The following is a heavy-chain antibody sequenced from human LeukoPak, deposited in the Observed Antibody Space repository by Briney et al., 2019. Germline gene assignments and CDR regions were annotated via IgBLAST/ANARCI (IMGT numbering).Heavy chain of an antibody. Sequence: GGSLRLSCAASGFTFSIYSMNWVRQAPGKGLECISYITSSSGTIYYTDSVKGRFTISRDNAKNSLYLQMNSLRAEDTAVYYCARVAPGHDIGRGYFDYWGQGTLVTVSS. CDR1: GFTFSIYS. CDR3: ARVAPGHDIGRGYFDY. CDR2: ITSSSGTI. V-gene: IGHV3-48*01. D-gene: IGHD2-21*01. J-gene: IGHJ4*02.